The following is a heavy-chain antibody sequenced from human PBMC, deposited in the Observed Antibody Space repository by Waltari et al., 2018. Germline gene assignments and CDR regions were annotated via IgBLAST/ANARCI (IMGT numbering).Heavy chain of an antibody. Sequence: QLQLQESGPGLVKPSETLSLPCTVSGGSISSSSYYWGWIRQPPGKGLEWIGSIYYSGSTYYNPSLKSRVTISVDTSKNQFSLKLSSVTAADTAVYYCARGSSEEYFQHWGQGTLVTVSS. V-gene: IGHV4-39*07. CDR2: IYYSGST. CDR3: ARGSSEEYFQH. CDR1: GGSISSSSYY. J-gene: IGHJ1*01. D-gene: IGHD6-19*01.